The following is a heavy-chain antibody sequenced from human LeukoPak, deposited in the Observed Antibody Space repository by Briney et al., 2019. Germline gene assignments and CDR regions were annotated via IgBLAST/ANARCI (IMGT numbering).Heavy chain of an antibody. CDR3: ARDLAYCSSTTCYGSGAFDI. Sequence: GGTLRLSCAASEFSFSDSAMHWVRQAPGKGLEWVVIISYEGSNKYYADSVKGRFTISRDNSKNTLYLQMNSLRPEDTAVYYCARDLAYCSSTTCYGSGAFDIWGQGTMVTVSS. V-gene: IGHV3-30*01. D-gene: IGHD2-2*01. J-gene: IGHJ3*02. CDR2: ISYEGSNK. CDR1: EFSFSDSA.